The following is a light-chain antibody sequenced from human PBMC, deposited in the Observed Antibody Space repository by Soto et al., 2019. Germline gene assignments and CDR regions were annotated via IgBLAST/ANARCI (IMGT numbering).Light chain of an antibody. CDR1: QSVSSSY. Sequence: VVSQSPVTLSLSKGERATLSCRASQSVSSSYLAWYQQKPGQAPRLLIYGASSRATGIPDRFSGSGSGTDFTLTISRLEPEDFAVYYCQQFSIYPLTFGGGTK. V-gene: IGKV3-20*01. CDR3: QQFSIYPLT. CDR2: GAS. J-gene: IGKJ4*01.